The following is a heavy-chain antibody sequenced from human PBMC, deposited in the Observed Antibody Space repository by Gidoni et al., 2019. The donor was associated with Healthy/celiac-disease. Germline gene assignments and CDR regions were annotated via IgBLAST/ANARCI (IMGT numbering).Heavy chain of an antibody. CDR1: GFTFSSYA. Sequence: EVQLLESGGGLVQPGGSLRLSCAASGFTFSSYAMSWVRQAPGKGLEWVSAISGSGGSTYYADSVKGRFTISRDNSKNTLYLQMNSLRAEDTAVYYCAKDGRAFKGIAVAGIFDYWGQGTLVTVSS. D-gene: IGHD6-19*01. J-gene: IGHJ4*02. CDR3: AKDGRAFKGIAVAGIFDY. V-gene: IGHV3-23*01. CDR2: ISGSGGST.